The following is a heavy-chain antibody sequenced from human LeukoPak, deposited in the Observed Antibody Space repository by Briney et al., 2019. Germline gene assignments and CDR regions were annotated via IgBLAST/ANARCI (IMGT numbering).Heavy chain of an antibody. CDR1: GGSISSYY. V-gene: IGHV4-59*01. Sequence: ASETLSLTCTVSGGSISSYYWSWIRQPPGKGLEWIGYIYYSGSTNYNPSLKSRVTISVDTSKNQFSLKLSSVTAADTAVYYCARGSYIVGAFDIWGQGTMVTVSS. CDR3: ARGSYIVGAFDI. CDR2: IYYSGST. D-gene: IGHD3-16*02. J-gene: IGHJ3*02.